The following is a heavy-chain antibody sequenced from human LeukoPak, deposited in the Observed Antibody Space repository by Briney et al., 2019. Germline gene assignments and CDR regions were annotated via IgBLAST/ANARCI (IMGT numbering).Heavy chain of an antibody. CDR1: GYTLTELS. CDR2: FDPEDGET. D-gene: IGHD3-22*01. J-gene: IGHJ5*02. Sequence: ASVKVSCKVSGYTLTELSMHWVRQAPGKGLEWMGGFDPEDGETIYAQKFQGRVTMTEDTSTDTAYMELSSLRSEDTAVYYCATAFVDSSGYYYQWFDPWGQGTLVTVSS. CDR3: ATAFVDSSGYYYQWFDP. V-gene: IGHV1-24*01.